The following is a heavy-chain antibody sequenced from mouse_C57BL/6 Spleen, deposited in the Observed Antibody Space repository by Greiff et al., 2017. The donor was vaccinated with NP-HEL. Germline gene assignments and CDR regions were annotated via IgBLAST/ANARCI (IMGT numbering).Heavy chain of an antibody. V-gene: IGHV1-64*01. J-gene: IGHJ1*03. Sequence: QVQLQQPGAELVKPGASVKLSCKASGYTFTSYWMHWVKQRPGQGLEWIGMIHPNSGSTNYNEKFKSKATLTVDKSSRTAYMQLSSLTSEDSAVYYCARSDWDWYFDVWGTGTTVTVSS. CDR2: IHPNSGST. CDR1: GYTFTSYW. D-gene: IGHD4-1*01. CDR3: ARSDWDWYFDV.